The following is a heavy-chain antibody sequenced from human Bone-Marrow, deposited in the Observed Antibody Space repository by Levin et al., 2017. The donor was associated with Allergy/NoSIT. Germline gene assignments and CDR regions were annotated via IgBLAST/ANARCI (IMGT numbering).Heavy chain of an antibody. CDR3: ARSPAAHEHWFDP. CDR2: IIPIYGTV. V-gene: IGHV1-69*06. J-gene: IGHJ5*02. CDR1: GDGFSYFV. Sequence: SVKVSCKTSGDGFSYFVISWVRQAPGQGFEWMGGIIPIYGTVNYAQKYQDRVTITADKSTTTAYMELTSLTSEDTALYYCARSPAAHEHWFDPWGQGTLLIVSS. D-gene: IGHD2-15*01.